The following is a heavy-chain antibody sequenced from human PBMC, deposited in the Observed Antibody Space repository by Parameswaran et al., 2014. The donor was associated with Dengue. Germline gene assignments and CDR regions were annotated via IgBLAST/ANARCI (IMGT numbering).Heavy chain of an antibody. V-gene: IGHV3-23*01. Sequence: SNARGCARCPGKGLEWVSGVDGGGGGTYYADSVKGRFTISRDNSKNTLSLHMDSLRAEDTAIYYCAKARGISKNGMDVWGQGTTVTVSS. CDR3: AKARGISKNGMDV. CDR2: VDGGGGGT. CDR1: SNA. D-gene: IGHD3-16*01. J-gene: IGHJ6*02.